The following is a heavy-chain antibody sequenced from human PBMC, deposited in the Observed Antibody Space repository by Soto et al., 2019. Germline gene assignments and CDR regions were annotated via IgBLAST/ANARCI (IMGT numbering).Heavy chain of an antibody. V-gene: IGHV4-39*01. CDR2: INYSGST. CDR3: ARSHGLW. D-gene: IGHD3-16*01. CDR1: GGSISDTTYY. J-gene: IGHJ4*02. Sequence: QLQLQESGPGLVKPSETLSLTCTVSGGSISDTTYYWGWIRQPPGRGLEWIEMINYSGSTLYNPSLKSRVTISVDPSKNQISLKLTSVTAADTGVYYCARSHGLWWGQGTLVTVSS.